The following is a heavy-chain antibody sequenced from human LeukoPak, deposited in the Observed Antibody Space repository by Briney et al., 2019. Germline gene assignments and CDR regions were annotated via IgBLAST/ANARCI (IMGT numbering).Heavy chain of an antibody. CDR2: IRASDDTT. D-gene: IGHD3-22*01. V-gene: IGHV3-23*01. J-gene: IGHJ4*02. CDR3: RFYTSGSDY. Sequence: GGSLRLSCAVSGFSVTSNYMTCVRQAPGKGLEWVSGIRASDDTTYYVDSVKGRFTVSRDNSKNTLYLQMNSLRVEDTAVYYCRFYTSGSDYWGQGTLVTVSS. CDR1: GFSVTSNY.